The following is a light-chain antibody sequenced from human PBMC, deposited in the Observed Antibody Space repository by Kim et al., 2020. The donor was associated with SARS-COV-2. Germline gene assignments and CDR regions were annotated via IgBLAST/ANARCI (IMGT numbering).Light chain of an antibody. V-gene: IGKV3-15*01. J-gene: IGKJ1*01. Sequence: SPGERAALSSRASQSVSSNLAWYQQKPGQAPRLLIYAASTRATGIPARCSGSGSGTEFTLTISSRQSEDFAVYYCQQYNNWPPWTFGQGTKVDIK. CDR2: AAS. CDR1: QSVSSN. CDR3: QQYNNWPPWT.